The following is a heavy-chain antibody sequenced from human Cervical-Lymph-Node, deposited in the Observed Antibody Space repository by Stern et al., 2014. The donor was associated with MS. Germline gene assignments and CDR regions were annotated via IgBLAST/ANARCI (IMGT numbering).Heavy chain of an antibody. Sequence: MQLVESGGGVVHPGRSLGLSWAASGFPFSSYGMPWVRQAPAKGLGWVAVIGNDGGNKYYADSVKGRFTISRDNSKNTLYLQMNSLRAEDTAVYYCARSHQLSSGSGSPYSYYGMDVWGQGTTVTVSS. CDR3: ARSHQLSSGSGSPYSYYGMDV. CDR2: IGNDGGNK. J-gene: IGHJ6*02. V-gene: IGHV3-33*01. D-gene: IGHD3-10*01. CDR1: GFPFSSYG.